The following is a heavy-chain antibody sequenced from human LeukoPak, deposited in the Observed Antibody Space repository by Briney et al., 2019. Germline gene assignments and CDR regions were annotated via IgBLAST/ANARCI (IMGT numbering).Heavy chain of an antibody. CDR1: GGSISSYY. J-gene: IGHJ5*02. V-gene: IGHV4-59*01. CDR2: TYYSGST. D-gene: IGHD3-3*01. Sequence: SETLSLTCTVSGGSISSYYWSWIRQPPGKGLEWIGYTYYSGSTNYNPSLKSRVTISVDTSKNQFSLKLSSVTAADTAVYYCARGITIFGVAGNWFDPWGQGTLVTVSS. CDR3: ARGITIFGVAGNWFDP.